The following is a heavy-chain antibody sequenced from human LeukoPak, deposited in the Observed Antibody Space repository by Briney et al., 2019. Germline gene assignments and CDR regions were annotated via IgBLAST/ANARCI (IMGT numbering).Heavy chain of an antibody. CDR3: ARHDSRIAAAGSDY. J-gene: IGHJ4*02. D-gene: IGHD6-13*01. V-gene: IGHV4-38-2*01. CDR2: IHHSGST. Sequence: PSETLSLTCGVSGYSIRSGYYWGWIRQSPGKGLEWIGSIHHSGSTYYNPSLKSRVTISVDTSKNQFSLKLSSVTAADTAVYYCARHDSRIAAAGSDYWGQGTLVTVSS. CDR1: GYSIRSGYY.